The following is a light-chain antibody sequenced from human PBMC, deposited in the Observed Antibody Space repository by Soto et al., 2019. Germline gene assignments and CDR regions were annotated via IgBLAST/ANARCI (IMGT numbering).Light chain of an antibody. CDR2: AAS. CDR3: QQSYSTPQT. V-gene: IGKV1-39*01. J-gene: IGKJ2*01. Sequence: DIQMTQSPSSLSASVGDRVTITCRASQSISSYLNWYQQKPGQAPKFLIYAASSLQSGVPSRFSGSGSGTDFTLTISSLQPEDFATYYCQQSYSTPQTFGQGTKLEIK. CDR1: QSISSY.